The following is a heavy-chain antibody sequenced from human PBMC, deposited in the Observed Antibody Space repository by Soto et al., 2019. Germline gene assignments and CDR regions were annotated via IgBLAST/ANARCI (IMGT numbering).Heavy chain of an antibody. J-gene: IGHJ3*02. Sequence: EVQLVESGGGLVQPGRSLRLSCAASGFTFDDYAMHWVRQAPGKGLEWVSGISWNSGSIGYADSVKGRFTISRDNAKNSLFLQMNRLRAEDTALYYCAKGITAALGAFDIWGQGTMVTVSS. CDR1: GFTFDDYA. CDR3: AKGITAALGAFDI. V-gene: IGHV3-9*01. D-gene: IGHD7-27*01. CDR2: ISWNSGSI.